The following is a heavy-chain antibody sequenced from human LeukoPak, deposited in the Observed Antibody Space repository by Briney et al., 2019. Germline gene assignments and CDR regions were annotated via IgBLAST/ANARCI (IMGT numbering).Heavy chain of an antibody. V-gene: IGHV3-30*02. CDR1: GFPFSNYG. CDR2: IRYDGNNK. Sequence: GGSLRLSCAASGFPFSNYGMHWVRQTPGKGLEWMAYIRYDGNNKDCADSVKGRFSISRDSAKNSLYLQMNSLRAEDTALYYCAKAIGGSYYWYFDLWGRGTLVTVSS. J-gene: IGHJ2*01. CDR3: AKAIGGSYYWYFDL. D-gene: IGHD3-10*01.